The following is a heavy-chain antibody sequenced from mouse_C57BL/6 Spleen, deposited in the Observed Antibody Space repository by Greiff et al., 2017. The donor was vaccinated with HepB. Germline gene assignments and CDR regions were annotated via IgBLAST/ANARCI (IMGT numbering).Heavy chain of an antibody. CDR2: ILPGSGST. J-gene: IGHJ4*01. D-gene: IGHD1-1*01. V-gene: IGHV1-9*01. CDR3: ARGDYYGSSFYYYAMDY. CDR1: GYTFTGYW. Sequence: VQLQQSGAELMKPGASVKLSCKATGYTFTGYWIEWVKQRPGHGLEWIGEILPGSGSTNYNEKFKGKATFTADTSSKTAYMQLSSLTTEDSAIYYCARGDYYGSSFYYYAMDYWGQGTSVTVSS.